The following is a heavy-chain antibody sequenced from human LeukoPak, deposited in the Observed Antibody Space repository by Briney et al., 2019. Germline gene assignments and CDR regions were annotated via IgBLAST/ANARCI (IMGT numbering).Heavy chain of an antibody. Sequence: HPGGSLRLSCAASGFTFSTYWMHWVRQAPGKGLVWVSRIKSDGGTNYADPVKGRFTISRDNAKKTVSLQMNSLRPEDTGVYYCARAPSEIGGYYPEYFRHWGQGTLVTVSS. V-gene: IGHV3-74*01. J-gene: IGHJ1*01. CDR2: IKSDGGT. CDR3: ARAPSEIGGYYPEYFRH. D-gene: IGHD3-22*01. CDR1: GFTFSTYW.